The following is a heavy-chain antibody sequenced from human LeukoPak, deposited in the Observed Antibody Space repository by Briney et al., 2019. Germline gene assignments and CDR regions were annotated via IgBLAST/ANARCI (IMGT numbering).Heavy chain of an antibody. Sequence: PGGSLRLSCAASGFTFSNYAMSWVRQAPGKGLEWVSGISGSGGSTYYADSVKGRFTVSRDNFKNTLYLQMNSLRAEDTAVYYCAKDESEYFDRAYGMDVWGQGTTVTVSS. CDR2: ISGSGGST. J-gene: IGHJ6*02. V-gene: IGHV3-23*01. D-gene: IGHD3-9*01. CDR1: GFTFSNYA. CDR3: AKDESEYFDRAYGMDV.